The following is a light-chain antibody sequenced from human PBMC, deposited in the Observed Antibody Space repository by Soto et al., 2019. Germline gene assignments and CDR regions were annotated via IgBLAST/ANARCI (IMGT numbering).Light chain of an antibody. V-gene: IGKV3-15*01. CDR2: GAS. CDR1: QSVSSN. Sequence: EIVMTQSPATLSVAPEEGATLSCRASQSVSSNLAWYQQKPGQAPRLLIYGASTRATGTPARFSGSGSGTEFTLSISSLHSEDSAVYYCQQYDNWPCTFGQGTKLEIK. J-gene: IGKJ2*02. CDR3: QQYDNWPCT.